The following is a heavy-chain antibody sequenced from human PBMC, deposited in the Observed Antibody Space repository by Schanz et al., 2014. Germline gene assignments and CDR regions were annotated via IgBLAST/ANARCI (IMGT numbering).Heavy chain of an antibody. CDR1: GFTFSDYY. J-gene: IGHJ4*02. Sequence: QVQLVDSGGGLVKPGGSLRLSCAASGFTFSDYYMSWIRQAPGKGLEWVSYVSSSSSYTHYADSVKGRFTISRDNAKNSLYLQMNSLRAEDTAVYYCARPPHDSSGYYPFDYWGQGTLVTVSS. V-gene: IGHV3-11*05. CDR3: ARPPHDSSGYYPFDY. D-gene: IGHD3-22*01. CDR2: VSSSSSYT.